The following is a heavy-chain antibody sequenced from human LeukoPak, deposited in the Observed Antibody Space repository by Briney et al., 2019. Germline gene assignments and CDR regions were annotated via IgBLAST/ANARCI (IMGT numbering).Heavy chain of an antibody. CDR2: IYYTGNT. Sequence: SETLSLTCIVSRDSISNYYWSWIRQSPGKGLEWVGYIYYTGNTNYNPSLKSRVTISVDTSKNQFSLKLSSVTAADTAVYYCARFYCSGGSCYTEGGWFDPWGQGTLVTVSS. V-gene: IGHV4-59*08. CDR1: RDSISNYY. D-gene: IGHD2-15*01. CDR3: ARFYCSGGSCYTEGGWFDP. J-gene: IGHJ5*02.